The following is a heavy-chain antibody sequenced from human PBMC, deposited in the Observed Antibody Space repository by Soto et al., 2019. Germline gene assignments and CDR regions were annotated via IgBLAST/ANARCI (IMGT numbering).Heavy chain of an antibody. J-gene: IGHJ5*02. CDR1: GDSISSTHW. CDR3: ATLPPRIVVTVLPIPT. V-gene: IGHV4-4*02. D-gene: IGHD2-21*01. Sequence: QVYLHQSGPGLVKPSGTLSLTCAVSGDSISSTHWWTWVRQTPGKGLEWIGEVYHSGSTSYNPSLKSRVTISVDKSTNQFSLKLTSVTAADTAVYYCATLPPRIVVTVLPIPTWGQGTLVSVSS. CDR2: VYHSGST.